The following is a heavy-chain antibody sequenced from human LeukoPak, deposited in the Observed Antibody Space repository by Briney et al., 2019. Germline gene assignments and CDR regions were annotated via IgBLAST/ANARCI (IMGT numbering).Heavy chain of an antibody. V-gene: IGHV3-53*01. D-gene: IGHD6-13*01. CDR3: ARDLGSSHDF. Sequence: GGSLRLSCEASGFTVSDYYMNWVRQAPGEGLEWVSVVYSGGSTYHAGSVKGRFTISRDKAKNTVYLQMNSLRAEDTAVYYCARDLGSSHDFWGQGTLVTVSS. CDR1: GFTVSDYY. J-gene: IGHJ4*02. CDR2: VYSGGST.